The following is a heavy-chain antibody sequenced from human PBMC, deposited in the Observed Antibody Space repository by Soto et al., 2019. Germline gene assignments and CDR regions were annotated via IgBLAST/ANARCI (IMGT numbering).Heavy chain of an antibody. D-gene: IGHD1-1*01. J-gene: IGHJ4*02. CDR3: ARRAETNGWNGFGADKYYFDF. V-gene: IGHV1-8*01. CDR2: MNPNTGNS. Sequence: QVQLVQSGAEVSKPGASVKVSCEASGYTFISYDIYWVRQASGQGLEWMGWMNPNTGNSGYAQKFQGRVTMTSDTSISTAHMELSSLRSEDTAVYYCARRAETNGWNGFGADKYYFDFWGQGTLVTVSS. CDR1: GYTFISYD.